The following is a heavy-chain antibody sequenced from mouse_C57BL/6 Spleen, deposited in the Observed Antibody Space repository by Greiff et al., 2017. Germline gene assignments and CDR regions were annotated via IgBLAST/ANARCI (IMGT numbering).Heavy chain of an antibody. Sequence: QVQLKESGAELVKPGASVKLSCKASGYTFTEYTIHWVKQRSGQGLEWIGWFYPGSGSIKYNEKFKDKATLTADKSSSTVYMELSRLTSEDSAVYFCARHEDFGNYVDYFDYWGQGTTLTVSS. D-gene: IGHD2-1*01. CDR3: ARHEDFGNYVDYFDY. V-gene: IGHV1-62-2*01. J-gene: IGHJ2*01. CDR1: GYTFTEYT. CDR2: FYPGSGSI.